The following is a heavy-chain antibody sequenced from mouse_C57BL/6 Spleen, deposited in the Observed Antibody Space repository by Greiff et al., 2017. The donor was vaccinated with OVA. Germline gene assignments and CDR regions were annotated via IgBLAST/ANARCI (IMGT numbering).Heavy chain of an antibody. D-gene: IGHD1-1*01. CDR2: IYPGSGST. Sequence: VQLKQPGAELVKPGASVKMSCKASGYTFTSYWITWVKQRPGQGLEWIGDIYPGSGSTNYNEKFKSKATLTVDTSSSTAYMQLSSLTSEDSAVYYCARFTTVVATGDYWGQGTTLTVSS. J-gene: IGHJ2*01. V-gene: IGHV1-55*01. CDR3: ARFTTVVATGDY. CDR1: GYTFTSYW.